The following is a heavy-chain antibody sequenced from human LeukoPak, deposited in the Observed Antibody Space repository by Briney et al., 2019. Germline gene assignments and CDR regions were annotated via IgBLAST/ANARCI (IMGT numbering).Heavy chain of an antibody. J-gene: IGHJ4*02. CDR1: GFTFSAYS. D-gene: IGHD4-11*01. CDR2: IGSSSSPI. V-gene: IGHV3-48*01. Sequence: GGSLRLSCAASGFTFSAYSMNWVRQAPEKGLEWVSYIGSSSSPIYYADSVKGRFTISRDNAKNSLYLQMDSLRAEDTAAYYCARDQAYSFDYWGQGTLVTVSS. CDR3: ARDQAYSFDY.